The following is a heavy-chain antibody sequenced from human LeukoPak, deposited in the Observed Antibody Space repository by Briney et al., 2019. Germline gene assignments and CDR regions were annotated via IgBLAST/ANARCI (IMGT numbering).Heavy chain of an antibody. CDR1: GYSFTSYW. CDR3: ARASDGDYHIDY. CDR2: IYPGDSDT. Sequence: GESLKISCKGSGYSFTSYWIGWVRQMPGKSLEWMGIIYPGDSDTRYSPSFQGQVTISADKSINTAYLPWRSLKASDTAMYYCARASDGDYHIDYWGQGTLVTVSS. V-gene: IGHV5-51*01. J-gene: IGHJ4*02. D-gene: IGHD4-17*01.